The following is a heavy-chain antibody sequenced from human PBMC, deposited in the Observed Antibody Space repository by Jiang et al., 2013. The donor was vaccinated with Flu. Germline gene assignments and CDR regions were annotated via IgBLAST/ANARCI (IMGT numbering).Heavy chain of an antibody. V-gene: IGHV4-39*01. D-gene: IGHD3-3*01. J-gene: IGHJ4*02. CDR3: ARPVLEWLLYGLDY. CDR2: SIIWEH. Sequence: PGLVKPSETLSLTCTVSGGSISSSSYYWGWIRQPPGRGWSGLGVSIIWEHLLQPSLKSRVTISVDTSKNQFSLKLSSVTAADTAVYYCARPVLEWLLYGLDYWGQGTLVTVSS. CDR1: GGSISSSSYY.